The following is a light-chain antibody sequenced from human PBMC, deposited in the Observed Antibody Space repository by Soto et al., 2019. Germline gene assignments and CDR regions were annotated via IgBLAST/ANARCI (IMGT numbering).Light chain of an antibody. CDR2: GNS. CDR3: QSYDSSLSGLV. CDR1: SSNIGAGYD. J-gene: IGLJ1*01. V-gene: IGLV1-40*01. Sequence: QSVLTQPPSVSGAPGQRVTISCTGSSSNIGAGYDVHWYQQLPGTALQLLINGNSNRPSGVPDRFSGSKSGTSASLAITGLQAEDESDDYCQSYDSSLSGLVFGPGTKVTVL.